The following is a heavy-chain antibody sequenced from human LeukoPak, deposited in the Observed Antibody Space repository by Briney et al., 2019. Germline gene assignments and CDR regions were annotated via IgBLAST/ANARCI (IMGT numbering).Heavy chain of an antibody. D-gene: IGHD5-12*01. J-gene: IGHJ4*02. CDR2: IRWGTA. CDR3: ARGTERTRISGYYSFDY. CDR1: GGSLSDHF. V-gene: IGHV4-4*07. Sequence: SETLSLTCTISGGSLSDHFWTWIRQPAGKGLEWIGRIRWGTAYYNPSLESRVIISLDTSNNQFSLKVTSVTAADTAVYYCARGTERTRISGYYSFDYWGRGILVTVSS.